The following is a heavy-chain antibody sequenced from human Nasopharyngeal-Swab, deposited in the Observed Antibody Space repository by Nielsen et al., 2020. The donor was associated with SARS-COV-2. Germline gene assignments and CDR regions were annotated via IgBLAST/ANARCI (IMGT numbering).Heavy chain of an antibody. V-gene: IGHV3-21*01. J-gene: IGHJ3*02. Sequence: GESLTISCAASGFTFSSYSMNWVRQAPGKGLEWVSSISSSSSYIYYADSVKGRFTISRDNAKNSLYLQMNSLRAEDTAVYYCARICPRPSCPDAFDIWGQGTMVTVSS. CDR2: ISSSSSYI. D-gene: IGHD2-15*01. CDR3: ARICPRPSCPDAFDI. CDR1: GFTFSSYS.